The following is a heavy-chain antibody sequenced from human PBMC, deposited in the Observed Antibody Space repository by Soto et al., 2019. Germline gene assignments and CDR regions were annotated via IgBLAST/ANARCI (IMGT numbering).Heavy chain of an antibody. CDR2: INHTGGT. V-gene: IGHV4-34*01. D-gene: IGHD3-3*01. CDR3: ATRITVFGLLIPPFDP. CDR1: GGSVNGYY. J-gene: IGHJ5*02. Sequence: PSETLSLTCAVYGGSVNGYYWNWIRQPPGKGLAWIGEINHTGGTHYNPSLKSRVTMSVDTSKNQFSLRLSSVTAAETAIYYCATRITVFGLLIPPFDPWGQGTQVTVSS.